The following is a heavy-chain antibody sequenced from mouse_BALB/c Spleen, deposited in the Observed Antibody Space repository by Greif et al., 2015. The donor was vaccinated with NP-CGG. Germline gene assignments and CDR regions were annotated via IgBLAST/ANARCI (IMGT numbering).Heavy chain of an antibody. CDR1: GYAFSSYW. J-gene: IGHJ3*01. CDR3: ARPTTAAWFAY. CDR2: IYPGDGDT. Sequence: QVQLQQSGAELVRPGSSVKISCKASGYAFSSYWMNWVKQRPGQGLEWIGQIYPGDGDTNYNGKFKGKATLTADKSSSTAYMQLSSLTSEDSAVYFCARPTTAAWFAYWGQGTLVTVSA. D-gene: IGHD1-2*01. V-gene: IGHV1-80*01.